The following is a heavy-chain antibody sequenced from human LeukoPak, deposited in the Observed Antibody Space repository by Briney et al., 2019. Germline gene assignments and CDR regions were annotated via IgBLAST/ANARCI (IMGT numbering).Heavy chain of an antibody. CDR1: GYTFTSYD. Sequence: GASVKVSCKASGYTFTSYDINWVRQAAGQGLEWMGWMNPNSGNTGYAQKFQGRVTITRNTSISTAYMELSSLRSEDTAVYYCARVSSWSGFSYYMDVWGKGTTVTVSS. D-gene: IGHD3-3*01. CDR2: MNPNSGNT. V-gene: IGHV1-8*03. J-gene: IGHJ6*03. CDR3: ARVSSWSGFSYYMDV.